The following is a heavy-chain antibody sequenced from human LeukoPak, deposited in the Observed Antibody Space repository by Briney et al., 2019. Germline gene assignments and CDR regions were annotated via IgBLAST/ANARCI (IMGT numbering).Heavy chain of an antibody. D-gene: IGHD1-26*01. CDR3: ARGPGPIAGAKNPFDI. CDR1: GFTYSAYA. J-gene: IGHJ3*02. Sequence: PGTSLRLSCAASGFTYSAYAMHWVRQAPGKGLEWVAVISYDGSNKYYADSVKGRFTISGAKSKDTLYLQMKSLRPEDTAVYYCARGPGPIAGAKNPFDIWGQGTMVTVSS. V-gene: IGHV3-30*01. CDR2: ISYDGSNK.